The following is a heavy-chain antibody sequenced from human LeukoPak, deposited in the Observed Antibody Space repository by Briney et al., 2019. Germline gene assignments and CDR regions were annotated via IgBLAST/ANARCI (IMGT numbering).Heavy chain of an antibody. Sequence: KTSETLSLTCTVSGGFISSYYWSWIRQPPGKGLEWIGYNYRRGTTNSNPSLKSRVSISIDTSKNQFSLKLSSVTAADTAVYYCARGGEGYFYYYGMDVWGQGTTATVSS. CDR2: NYRRGTT. J-gene: IGHJ6*02. CDR3: ARGGEGYFYYYGMDV. V-gene: IGHV4-59*01. D-gene: IGHD3-10*01. CDR1: GGFISSYY.